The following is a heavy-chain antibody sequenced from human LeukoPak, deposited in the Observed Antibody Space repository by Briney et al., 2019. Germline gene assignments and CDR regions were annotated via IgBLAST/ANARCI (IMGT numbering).Heavy chain of an antibody. D-gene: IGHD3-9*01. V-gene: IGHV3-23*01. Sequence: LAGGSLRLSCAASEFSFSRFAMSWVRQAPGKGLEWVSAISGSGGSTYYADSVKGRFTISRDNSKNTLYLQMNSLRAEDTAVYYCAKDGPKLRYFDWLFPKEGYYFDYWGQGTLVTVSS. CDR2: ISGSGGST. CDR1: EFSFSRFA. J-gene: IGHJ4*02. CDR3: AKDGPKLRYFDWLFPKEGYYFDY.